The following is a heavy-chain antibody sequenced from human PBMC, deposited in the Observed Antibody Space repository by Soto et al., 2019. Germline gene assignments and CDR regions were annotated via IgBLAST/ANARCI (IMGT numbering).Heavy chain of an antibody. CDR2: IIPIFGTA. Sequence: AASVKVSCKASGGTFSSYAISWVRQAPGQGLEWMGGIIPIFGTANYAQKFQGRVTITADESTSTAYMELSSLRSEDTAVYYCARDSEYCSGGSCYSYVDYWGQGTLVTVSS. J-gene: IGHJ4*02. V-gene: IGHV1-69*13. CDR1: GGTFSSYA. CDR3: ARDSEYCSGGSCYSYVDY. D-gene: IGHD2-15*01.